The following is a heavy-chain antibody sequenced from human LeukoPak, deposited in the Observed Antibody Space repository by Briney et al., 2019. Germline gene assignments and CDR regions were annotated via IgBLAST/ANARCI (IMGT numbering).Heavy chain of an antibody. J-gene: IGHJ4*02. CDR3: VKDRRIVWFGELSGFDY. Sequence: GGSLGLSCSGSGFTFSNYGMHWVRQAPGKGLEYVSGINSNGGSTYYADSVKGRFTISRDNSKNTLYLQMSSLRTEDTAVYYCVKDRRIVWFGELSGFDYWGQGTLVTVSS. CDR1: GFTFSNYG. CDR2: INSNGGST. D-gene: IGHD3-10*01. V-gene: IGHV3-64D*06.